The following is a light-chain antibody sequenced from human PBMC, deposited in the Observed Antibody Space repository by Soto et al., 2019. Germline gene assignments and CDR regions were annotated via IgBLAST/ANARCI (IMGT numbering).Light chain of an antibody. V-gene: IGLV2-8*01. CDR2: EVT. CDR1: SSDVGGYNF. J-gene: IGLJ1*01. Sequence: QSALTQPPSASGSPGQSVTISCTGTSSDVGGYNFVSWYQHHPGKAPKLIIYEVTRRPSGVPDRFSGSKSGSTASLTVSGLLAEDEGDYYCASYAGGNQVFGTGTQLTVL. CDR3: ASYAGGNQV.